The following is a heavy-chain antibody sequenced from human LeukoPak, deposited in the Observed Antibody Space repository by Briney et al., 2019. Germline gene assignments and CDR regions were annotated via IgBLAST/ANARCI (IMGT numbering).Heavy chain of an antibody. D-gene: IGHD5-12*01. CDR3: AREQRYDDFDY. CDR2: IHPDGSRT. CDR1: GFTFSNYW. J-gene: IGHJ4*02. V-gene: IGHV3-74*01. Sequence: PGGSLRLSCAASGFTFSNYWMDWVRQAPGEGLVWVSRIHPDGSRTSYTDSVKGRFTNSRDNAKNALYLQRNSLSAEDSAVYFCAREQRYDDFDYWGQGILVTVSS.